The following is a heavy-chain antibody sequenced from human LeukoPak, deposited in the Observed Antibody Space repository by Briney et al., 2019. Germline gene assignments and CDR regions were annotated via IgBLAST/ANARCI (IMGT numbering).Heavy chain of an antibody. CDR2: VSAYNGYT. D-gene: IGHD4-11*01. CDR3: ARDKAVTTELTQYFQH. CDR1: GYTFTNYG. J-gene: IGHJ1*01. Sequence: ASVKVSCKASGYTFTNYGVSWVRQAPGQGLEWMGWVSAYNGYTNYAQKFQFRVTMTTDTSTSTAYMELRSLTSDDTAVYYCARDKAVTTELTQYFQHWGQGTLVTVSS. V-gene: IGHV1-18*01.